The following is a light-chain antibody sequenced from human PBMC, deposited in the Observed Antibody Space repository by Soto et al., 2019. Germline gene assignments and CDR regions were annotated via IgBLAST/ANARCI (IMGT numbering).Light chain of an antibody. Sequence: EVVLTQSPGTVSLSPGERATLSCRASQSVITNYLAWYQQKPGQAPRLLIYAASSRATGIPDRFSGSGSGTDFTLSISRVESEDFAVYYCQHYGSSVPWTFGQGTKVEIK. CDR1: QSVITNY. CDR2: AAS. J-gene: IGKJ1*01. V-gene: IGKV3-20*01. CDR3: QHYGSSVPWT.